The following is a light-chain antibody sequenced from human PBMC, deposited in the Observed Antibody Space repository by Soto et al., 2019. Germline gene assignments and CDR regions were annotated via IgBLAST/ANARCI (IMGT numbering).Light chain of an antibody. CDR3: SSYTRSSTSVV. Sequence: QSALTQPASVSGSPGQSITISCTGTSSDVGTYNYVSWYQQQPGKAPKLMIYDVSYRPSGVSDRFSGSKSGNTASLAISGLQAEDEADYYCSSYTRSSTSVVFGGGTKLTVL. V-gene: IGLV2-14*01. CDR1: SSDVGTYNY. CDR2: DVS. J-gene: IGLJ2*01.